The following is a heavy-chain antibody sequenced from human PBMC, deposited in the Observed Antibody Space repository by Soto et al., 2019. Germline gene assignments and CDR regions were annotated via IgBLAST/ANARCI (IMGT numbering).Heavy chain of an antibody. CDR1: GFTFSDYY. J-gene: IGHJ6*02. CDR3: ARARYSYGYRSYYGTDV. V-gene: IGHV3-11*06. Sequence: PGGSLRLSCAASGFTFSDYYMSWIRQAPGKGLEWVSYISSSSSYTNYADSVKGRFTISRDNAKNSLYLQMNSLRAEDTAVYYCARARYSYGYRSYYGTDVWGQGTTVTVSS. CDR2: ISSSSSYT. D-gene: IGHD5-18*01.